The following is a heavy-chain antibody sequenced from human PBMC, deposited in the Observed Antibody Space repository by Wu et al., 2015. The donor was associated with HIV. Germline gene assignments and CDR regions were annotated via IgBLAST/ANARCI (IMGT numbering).Heavy chain of an antibody. CDR1: GYTFTSFG. CDR2: ISAYNGHT. V-gene: IGHV1-18*01. D-gene: IGHD5-18*01. Sequence: QVHLEQSGAEVEKPGASVKVSCKASGYTFTSFGISWVRQAPGQGLEWLGWISAYNGHTNYAQNVQGRVTMTTDTSTSTAYMELSRLRSDDTAVYYCARLRGYSYGFLFDYWGQGTLVTVSS. J-gene: IGHJ4*02. CDR3: ARLRGYSYGFLFDY.